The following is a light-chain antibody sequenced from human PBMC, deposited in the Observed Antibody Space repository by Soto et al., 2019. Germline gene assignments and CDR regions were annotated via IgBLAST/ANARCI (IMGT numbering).Light chain of an antibody. CDR2: AAS. J-gene: IGKJ1*01. V-gene: IGKV1-39*01. CDR3: QQYYSYPQ. CDR1: QSISSY. Sequence: DIQMTQSPSSLSASVGDRVTITCRASQSISSYLNWYQQKPGKAPKLLIYAASSLQSGVPSRFSGSGSGTDFTLTISCLQSEDFATYYCQQYYSYPQFGQGTKV.